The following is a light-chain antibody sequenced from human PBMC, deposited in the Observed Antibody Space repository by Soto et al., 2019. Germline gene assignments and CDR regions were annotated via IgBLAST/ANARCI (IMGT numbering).Light chain of an antibody. CDR2: DAS. CDR3: QQRSNWPPWT. V-gene: IGKV3-11*01. Sequence: EIVLTQSPATLSLSPGERAALSCRASQSVSSYLAWYQQKPGQAPRLLIYDASNRATGIPARFSGSGSETDITLTITNLEPEDFAVYYCQQRSNWPPWTFGQGTKVDIK. J-gene: IGKJ1*01. CDR1: QSVSSY.